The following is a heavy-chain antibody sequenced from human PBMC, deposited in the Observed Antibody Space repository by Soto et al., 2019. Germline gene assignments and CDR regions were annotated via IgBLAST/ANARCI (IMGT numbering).Heavy chain of an antibody. CDR1: GGPFSSHT. Sequence: QDQLVQSGAEVKKPGSSVKVSCKAFGGPFSSHTFSWVRQAPGQGLEWMGRIIPALGTTTYAQKFQGRVTLTADESVTTLYMELNSLRTEDTAVYYCARPDFGDYWDFELWGRGTLVTVSS. V-gene: IGHV1-69*08. D-gene: IGHD4-17*01. CDR3: ARPDFGDYWDFEL. J-gene: IGHJ2*01. CDR2: IIPALGTT.